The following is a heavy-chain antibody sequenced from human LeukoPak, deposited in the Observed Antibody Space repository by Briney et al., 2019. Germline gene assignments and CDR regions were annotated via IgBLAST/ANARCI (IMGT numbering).Heavy chain of an antibody. V-gene: IGHV3-23*01. CDR1: GFTFSSYA. D-gene: IGHD5-12*01. Sequence: PGGSLRLSCAASGFTFSSYAMSWVRQAPGKGLEWVSAISGSGGSTYCADSVKGRFTISRDNSKNALYLQMNSLRAEDTAVYYCAKDGYSPYYYGMDVWGQGTTVTVSS. J-gene: IGHJ6*02. CDR3: AKDGYSPYYYGMDV. CDR2: ISGSGGST.